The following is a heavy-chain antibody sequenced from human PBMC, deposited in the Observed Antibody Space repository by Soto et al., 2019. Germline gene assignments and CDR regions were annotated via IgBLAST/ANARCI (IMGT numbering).Heavy chain of an antibody. Sequence: SVKVSCKASGGTFSSYAISWVRQAPGQGLEWMGGIIPIFGTANYAQKFQGRVTITADESTSTAYMELSSLRSEETAVYYCARYPPLKYDSTNWFDPWGQGTLVTVSS. J-gene: IGHJ5*02. D-gene: IGHD3-22*01. CDR1: GGTFSSYA. CDR2: IIPIFGTA. V-gene: IGHV1-69*13. CDR3: ARYPPLKYDSTNWFDP.